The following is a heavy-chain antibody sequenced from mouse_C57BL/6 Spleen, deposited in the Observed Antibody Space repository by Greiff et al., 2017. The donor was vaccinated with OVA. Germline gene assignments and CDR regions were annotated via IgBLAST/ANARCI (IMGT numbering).Heavy chain of an antibody. CDR3: ATRGDSAVSFDY. CDR1: GYTFTSYW. Sequence: QVQLQQPGAELVKPGASVKMSCKASGYTFTSYWITWVKQRPGQGLEWIGDIYPGSGSINYNEKFKSKDTLTVDKSYSTAYMQLRSLTSEYSAVYSCATRGDSAVSFDYWGQGTSLTVSS. J-gene: IGHJ2*02. D-gene: IGHD2-13*01. CDR2: IYPGSGSI. V-gene: IGHV1-55*01.